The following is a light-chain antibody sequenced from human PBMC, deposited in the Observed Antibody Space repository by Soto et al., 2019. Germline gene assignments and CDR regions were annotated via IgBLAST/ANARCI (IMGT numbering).Light chain of an antibody. CDR3: QQRSNWPIT. Sequence: EIVLTQSAATLSLSPGERATLSCRASQSVSRYLAWYQQKPGQAPRLLIYGASSRPTDIPARFSGSGSGTDFTLTISSLEPEDFALYYCQQRSNWPITFGQGTRLEIK. CDR2: GAS. CDR1: QSVSRY. J-gene: IGKJ5*01. V-gene: IGKV3-11*01.